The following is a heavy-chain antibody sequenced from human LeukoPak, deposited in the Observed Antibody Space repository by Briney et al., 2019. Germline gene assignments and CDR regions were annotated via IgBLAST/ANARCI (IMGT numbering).Heavy chain of an antibody. Sequence: SETLSLTGSVSGYSISSGHYWGWIRQPPGKGLEWIGSIYHSGPTYYNPSFKSRVTISVDTSKNHFSLTLSSVTAADTAVYYCARDVDRFDYWGQGTLVTVSS. J-gene: IGHJ4*02. D-gene: IGHD2-21*01. CDR1: GYSISSGHY. CDR3: ARDVDRFDY. V-gene: IGHV4-38-2*02. CDR2: IYHSGPT.